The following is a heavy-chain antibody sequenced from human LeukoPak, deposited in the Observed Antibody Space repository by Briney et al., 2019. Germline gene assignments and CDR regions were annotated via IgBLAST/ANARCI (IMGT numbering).Heavy chain of an antibody. CDR2: IESDGSST. J-gene: IGHJ4*02. CDR1: GFTFRNYW. CDR3: ARGGIAVTGTLRYDY. Sequence: GGSLRLSCAPSGFTFRNYWMHWVRQAPGKGLVWVSRIESDGSSTTYADSVKGRFTISRDNAKNTLYLQMNSLRAEDTAKYYCARGGIAVTGTLRYDYWGQGTLVTVSS. D-gene: IGHD6-19*01. V-gene: IGHV3-74*01.